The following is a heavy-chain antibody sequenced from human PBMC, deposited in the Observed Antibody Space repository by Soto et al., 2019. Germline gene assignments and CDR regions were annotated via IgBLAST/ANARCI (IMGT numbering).Heavy chain of an antibody. CDR1: GGSFSGYY. J-gene: IGHJ4*02. CDR3: AVEITGYGSGSYAGY. Sequence: LSLTCAVYGGSFSGYYWSWIRQPPGKGLEWIGEINHSGSTNYNPSLKSRVTISVDTSKNQFSLKLSSVTAADTAVYYCAVEITGYGSGSYAGYWGQGTLVTVSS. V-gene: IGHV4-34*01. CDR2: INHSGST. D-gene: IGHD3-10*01.